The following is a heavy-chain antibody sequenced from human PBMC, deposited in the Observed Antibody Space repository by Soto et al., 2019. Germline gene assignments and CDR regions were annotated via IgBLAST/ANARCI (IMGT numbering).Heavy chain of an antibody. V-gene: IGHV1-69*13. Sequence: SAKVSCKDSGVSFNSYAISWLRQAPGQGLEWMGGIIPIFGTANYAQKFQGRVTITADESTSTAYMELSSLRSEDTAVYYCASMGSIAAPWGQGTLVTVYS. CDR2: IIPIFGTA. J-gene: IGHJ5*02. CDR3: ASMGSIAAP. D-gene: IGHD6-6*01. CDR1: GVSFNSYA.